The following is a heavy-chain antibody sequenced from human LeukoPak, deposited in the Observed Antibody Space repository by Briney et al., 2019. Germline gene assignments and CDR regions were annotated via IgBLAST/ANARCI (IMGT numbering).Heavy chain of an antibody. CDR2: IYCSGST. Sequence: PSETLSLTCTVSGGSISSSSYYWGWIRQPPGKGLEWIGSIYCSGSTYYNPSLKSRVTISVDTSKNQFSLKLSSVTAADTAVYYCASGRYGDYGRYWGQGTLVTVSS. D-gene: IGHD4-17*01. J-gene: IGHJ4*02. CDR3: ASGRYGDYGRY. CDR1: GGSISSSSYY. V-gene: IGHV4-39*07.